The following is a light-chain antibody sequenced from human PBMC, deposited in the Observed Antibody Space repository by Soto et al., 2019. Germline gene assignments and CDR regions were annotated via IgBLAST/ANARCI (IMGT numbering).Light chain of an antibody. J-gene: IGKJ3*01. CDR3: QQCGGSPLFS. CDR2: TTT. CDR1: ESVTSSC. V-gene: IGKV3-20*01. Sequence: EIVLTQSPDTLSLSPGERATLSCTASESVTSSCLAWYQRKPGQAPRLLIHTTTTRANDIPDRFSGSGSGTDFTLTISRLEPEDFAVYYCQQCGGSPLFSFGHGTRVDI.